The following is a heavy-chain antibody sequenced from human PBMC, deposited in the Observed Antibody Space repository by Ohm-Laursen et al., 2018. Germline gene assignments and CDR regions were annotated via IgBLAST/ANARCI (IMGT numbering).Heavy chain of an antibody. CDR2: IYTTGST. CDR1: GGSISGYY. J-gene: IGHJ4*02. V-gene: IGHV4-4*07. D-gene: IGHD5-24*01. CDR3: ARQRDGYNVYSPLDN. Sequence: SQTLSLTCTVSGGSISGYYWSWIRQPAGKGLEWIGRIYTTGSTNYNPSLKSRVTMSVDTSRNQFSLKLSSVAAADTAVYYCARQRDGYNVYSPLDNWGQGTLVTVSS.